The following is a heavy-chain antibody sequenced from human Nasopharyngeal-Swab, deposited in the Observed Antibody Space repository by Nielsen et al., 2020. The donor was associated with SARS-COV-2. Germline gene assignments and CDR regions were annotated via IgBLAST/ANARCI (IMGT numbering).Heavy chain of an antibody. V-gene: IGHV5-51*01. CDR3: ARQTKERGREEGKKRKEERDI. Sequence: GESLKISCKGSGYSFTSYWIGWVRQMPGKGLEWMGIIYPGDSDTRYSPSFQGQVTISADKSISTAYLQWSSLKASDTAMYYGARQTKERGREEGKKRKEERDIWGQGTMVTVSS. CDR1: GYSFTSYW. J-gene: IGHJ3*02. D-gene: IGHD3-16*01. CDR2: IYPGDSDT.